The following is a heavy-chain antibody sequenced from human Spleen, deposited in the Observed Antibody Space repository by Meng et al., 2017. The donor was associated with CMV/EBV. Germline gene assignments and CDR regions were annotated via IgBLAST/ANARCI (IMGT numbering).Heavy chain of an antibody. V-gene: IGHV4-59*01. D-gene: IGHD5-18*01. CDR2: IYYSGST. J-gene: IGHJ6*02. CDR3: ARGGYSYGFMAFYYYGMDV. Sequence: SETLSLTCTVSGGSISSYYWSWIRQPPGKGLEWIGYIYYSGSTNYNPSLKSRVTISVDTSKNQFSLKLSSVTAADTAVYYCARGGYSYGFMAFYYYGMDVWGQGTTVTVSS. CDR1: GGSISSYY.